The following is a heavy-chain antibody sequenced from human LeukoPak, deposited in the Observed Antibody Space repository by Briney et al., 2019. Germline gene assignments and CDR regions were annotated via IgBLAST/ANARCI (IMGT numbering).Heavy chain of an antibody. V-gene: IGHV4-39*01. CDR1: GGSISSSSYY. CDR2: IYYSGST. Sequence: PSETLSLTCTVSGGSISSSSYYWGWIRQPPGKGLEWIGSIYYSGSTYYNPSLKSRVTISVDTSKNQLSLKLNSVTAADTAVYYCASSYSSGWYQYFDYWGQGTLVTVSS. J-gene: IGHJ4*02. D-gene: IGHD6-19*01. CDR3: ASSYSSGWYQYFDY.